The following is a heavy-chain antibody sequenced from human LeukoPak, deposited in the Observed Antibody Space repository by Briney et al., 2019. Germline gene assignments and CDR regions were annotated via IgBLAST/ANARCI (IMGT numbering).Heavy chain of an antibody. CDR3: ARDFYDSSGYYYDY. CDR1: GFTLDDYA. J-gene: IGHJ4*02. CDR2: ISWNSGSI. V-gene: IGHV3-9*01. D-gene: IGHD3-22*01. Sequence: GGSLRLSCAASGFTLDDYAMHWVRQAPGKGLEWVSGISWNSGSIGYADSVKGRFTISRDNAKNSLYLQMNSLRVEDTAVYYCARDFYDSSGYYYDYWGPGTLVTVSS.